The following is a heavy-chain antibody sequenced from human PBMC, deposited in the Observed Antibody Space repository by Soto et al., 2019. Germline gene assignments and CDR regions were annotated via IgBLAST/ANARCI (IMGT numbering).Heavy chain of an antibody. J-gene: IGHJ3*02. CDR2: INHSGST. CDR1: GGSFSGYY. Sequence: SETLSLTCAVYGGSFSGYYWSWIRQPPGKGLEWIGEINHSGSTNYNPSLKSRVTISVDTSKNQFSLKLSSVTAADTAVYYCARAYSSGWQDAFDIWGQGTMVTVSS. V-gene: IGHV4-34*01. D-gene: IGHD6-19*01. CDR3: ARAYSSGWQDAFDI.